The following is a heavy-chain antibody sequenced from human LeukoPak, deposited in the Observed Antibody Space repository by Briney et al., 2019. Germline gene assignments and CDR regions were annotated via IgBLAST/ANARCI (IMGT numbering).Heavy chain of an antibody. Sequence: QTGGSLRLSCAASGFTFSSYWMSWVRQAPGKGLEWVSYISSGSTMYYADSVKGRFTISRDNAKNSLYLQMNSLRAEDTAVYYCARDRYYDSSGYYGYWGQGTLVTVSS. D-gene: IGHD3-22*01. CDR2: ISSGSTM. CDR3: ARDRYYDSSGYYGY. V-gene: IGHV3-48*04. CDR1: GFTFSSYW. J-gene: IGHJ4*02.